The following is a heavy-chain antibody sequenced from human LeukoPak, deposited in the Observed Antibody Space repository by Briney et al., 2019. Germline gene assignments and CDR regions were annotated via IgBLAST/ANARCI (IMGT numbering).Heavy chain of an antibody. CDR2: IKWNGERS. D-gene: IGHD6-19*01. J-gene: IGHJ6*02. V-gene: IGHV3-20*04. Sequence: GGSLRLSCAASGFSFDDSGMGWVRQASGKGLEWVSAIKWNGERSGYADSVKGRFTISRDNAKNSLYLQMNSLRAEDTAVYYCARVFVVSGWRYYYYGMDVWGQGTTVTVSS. CDR3: ARVFVVSGWRYYYYGMDV. CDR1: GFSFDDSG.